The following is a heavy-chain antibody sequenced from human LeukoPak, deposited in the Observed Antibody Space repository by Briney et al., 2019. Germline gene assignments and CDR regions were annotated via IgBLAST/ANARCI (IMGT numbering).Heavy chain of an antibody. CDR3: ARGLGNSSGWISWSRPFRNWFDP. CDR1: GYTFTSYD. Sequence: GASVKVSCKASGYTFTSYDINWVRQATGQGLEWMGWMNPNSGNTGYAQKFQGRVTMTRNTSISTAYMELSSLRSEDTAVYYCARGLGNSSGWISWSRPFRNWFDPWGQGTLVTVSS. CDR2: MNPNSGNT. J-gene: IGHJ5*02. D-gene: IGHD6-19*01. V-gene: IGHV1-8*01.